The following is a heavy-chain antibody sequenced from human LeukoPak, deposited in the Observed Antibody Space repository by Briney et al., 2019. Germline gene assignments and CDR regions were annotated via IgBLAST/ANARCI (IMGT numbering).Heavy chain of an antibody. Sequence: AGSLRLSCAASGFTFSSYWMHWVRQAPGKGLVWVSRINSDGSSTSYADSVKGRFTISRDNATNSLYLQMNSLRAEDTAVYYCAELGITMIGGVWGKGTTVTISS. J-gene: IGHJ6*04. D-gene: IGHD3-10*02. V-gene: IGHV3-74*01. CDR2: INSDGSST. CDR1: GFTFSSYW. CDR3: AELGITMIGGV.